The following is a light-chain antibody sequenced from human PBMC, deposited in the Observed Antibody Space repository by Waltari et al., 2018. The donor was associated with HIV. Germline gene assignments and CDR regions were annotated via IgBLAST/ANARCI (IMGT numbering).Light chain of an antibody. CDR2: RVS. Sequence: TQSPVSLSVSLGQTTSISCTSSARLVYSDGNTYLNWFRQRPGQSPRRLSYRVSNLDPGVEDRISGSGSGINVTLTSNRVEAEDVGFYYCMQGTHWPPTFGGGTRLDI. J-gene: IGKJ2*01. CDR3: MQGTHWPPT. V-gene: IGKV2-30*01. CDR1: ARLVYSDGNTY.